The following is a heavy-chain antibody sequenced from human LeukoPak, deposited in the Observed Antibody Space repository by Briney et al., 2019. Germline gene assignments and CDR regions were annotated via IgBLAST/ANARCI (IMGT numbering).Heavy chain of an antibody. Sequence: SVKVSCKASGGTFSSYAISWVRQAPGQGLEWMGGIIPIVGTANYAQKFQGRVTITADESTSTAYMELSSLRSEDTAVYYCARDGGYYDSSGIPYWGQGTLVTVSS. CDR3: ARDGGYYDSSGIPY. CDR1: GGTFSSYA. D-gene: IGHD3-22*01. J-gene: IGHJ4*02. V-gene: IGHV1-69*01. CDR2: IIPIVGTA.